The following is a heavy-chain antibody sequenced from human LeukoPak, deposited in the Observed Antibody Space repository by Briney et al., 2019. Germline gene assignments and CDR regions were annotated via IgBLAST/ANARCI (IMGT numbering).Heavy chain of an antibody. D-gene: IGHD3-3*01. CDR2: ISSSGSTI. J-gene: IGHJ4*02. CDR3: ARVYDFWSGNDY. Sequence: GRCLRLARAPVGFTVIVYYMSWIRHAPGEGLGWVSFISSSGSTIYYADSVKGRFTISRDNAKNSLYLQTNSLRAEDTAVYYCARVYDFWSGNDYWGQGTLVTVSS. V-gene: IGHV3-11*01. CDR1: GFTVIVYY.